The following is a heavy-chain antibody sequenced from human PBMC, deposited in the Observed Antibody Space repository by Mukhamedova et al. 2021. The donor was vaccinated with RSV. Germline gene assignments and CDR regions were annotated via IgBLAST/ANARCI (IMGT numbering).Heavy chain of an antibody. CDR3: ARNEAQHYGDYDRPFAY. CDR2: ISRGSI. J-gene: IGHJ4*02. Sequence: GKGLEWVSYISRGSIWYADSVKGRFTISRDNSKNTLYLQMNSLTAEDTAMYYCARNEAQHYGDYDRPFAYWGQGTLVTVSS. D-gene: IGHD4-17*01. V-gene: IGHV3-48*04.